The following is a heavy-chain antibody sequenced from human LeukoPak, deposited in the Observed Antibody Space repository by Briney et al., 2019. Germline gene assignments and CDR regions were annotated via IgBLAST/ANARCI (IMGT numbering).Heavy chain of an antibody. CDR2: VSVCGAYT. J-gene: IGHJ4*02. CDR3: AKEGGSHCGGDCYFYFDF. Sequence: TGGSLRLSCAPSGFPFSGNAMTWVRQAPGKGLEWFSSVSVCGAYTYSADCVRGLFTISRDNSKNTLYLQMSTLRAEHTAIYYSAKEGGSHCGGDCYFYFDFWGQGTLVTVSS. CDR1: GFPFSGNA. D-gene: IGHD2-21*02. V-gene: IGHV3-23*01.